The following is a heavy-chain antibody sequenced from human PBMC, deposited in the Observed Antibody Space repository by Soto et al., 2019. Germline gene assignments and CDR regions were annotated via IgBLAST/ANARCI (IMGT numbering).Heavy chain of an antibody. CDR2: IHYTGSI. D-gene: IGHD2-21*02. CDR3: AREDDGGDRDYYGLDV. Sequence: TICLTCAVYGLSFRGHYWLCIRKHQGKGLEWIGYIHYTGSIKYNPSLRSRLTMSVDTSKNLFSLKLSSVTAADTAVYFCAREDDGGDRDYYGLDVWGPGTTVTVSS. CDR1: GLSFRGHY. V-gene: IGHV4-34*09. J-gene: IGHJ6*02.